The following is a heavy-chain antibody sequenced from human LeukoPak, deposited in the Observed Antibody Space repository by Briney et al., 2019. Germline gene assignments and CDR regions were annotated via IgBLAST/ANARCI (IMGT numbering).Heavy chain of an antibody. D-gene: IGHD6-13*01. V-gene: IGHV3-30*04. CDR3: ARVGAAATRGYNYYYGMDV. J-gene: IGHJ6*02. CDR2: ISYDGSNK. CDR1: GFTFSSYA. Sequence: GRSLRLSCAASGFTFSSYAMHWVRQAPGKGLEWVAVISYDGSNKYYAESVKGRFTISRDNSKNTLYLQMNSLRAEDTAVYYCARVGAAATRGYNYYYGMDVWGQGTTVTVSS.